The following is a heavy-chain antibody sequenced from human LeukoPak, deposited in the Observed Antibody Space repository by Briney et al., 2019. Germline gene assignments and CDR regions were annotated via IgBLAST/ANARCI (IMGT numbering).Heavy chain of an antibody. V-gene: IGHV4-4*07. CDR1: GGSISSYY. D-gene: IGHD3-10*01. J-gene: IGHJ6*03. CDR3: ARDWGDYGSGSFYIGNYYYYMDV. Sequence: SETLSLTCTVSGGSISSYYWSWIRQPAGKGLEWIGRIYTSGSTNYNPSLKSRVTMSVDTSKNQFSLKLSSVTAADTAVYYCARDWGDYGSGSFYIGNYYYYMDVWGEGTTVTVSS. CDR2: IYTSGST.